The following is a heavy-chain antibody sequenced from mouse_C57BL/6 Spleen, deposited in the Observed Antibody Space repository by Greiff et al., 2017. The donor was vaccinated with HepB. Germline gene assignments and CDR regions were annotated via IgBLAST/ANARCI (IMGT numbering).Heavy chain of an antibody. CDR3: ARERELVWFAY. CDR2: IYPGDGDT. Sequence: VQLQQSGAELVKPGASVKISCKASGYAFSSYWMNWVKQRPGKGLEWIGQIYPGDGDTNYNGKFTGKATLTADKSSSTAYMQLSSLTSEDSAVYFCARERELVWFAYWGQGTLVTVSA. V-gene: IGHV1-80*01. J-gene: IGHJ3*01. CDR1: GYAFSSYW. D-gene: IGHD4-1*01.